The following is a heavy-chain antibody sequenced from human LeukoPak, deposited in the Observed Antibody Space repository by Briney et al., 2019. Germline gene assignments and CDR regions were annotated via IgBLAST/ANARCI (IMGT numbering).Heavy chain of an antibody. D-gene: IGHD3-16*01. V-gene: IGHV1-46*01. CDR1: GYTFTSYY. CDR3: ARVGPAAYFDY. CDR2: INPSGGST. Sequence: ASVTASCKASGYTFTSYYMHWVRQAPGQGLEWMGIINPSGGSTSYAQKFQGRVTMTRDTSTSTVYMELSSLRSEDTAVYYCARVGPAAYFDYWGQGTLVTVSS. J-gene: IGHJ4*02.